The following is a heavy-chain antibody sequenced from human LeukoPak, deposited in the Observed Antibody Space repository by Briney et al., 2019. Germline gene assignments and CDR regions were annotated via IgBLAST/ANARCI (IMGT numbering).Heavy chain of an antibody. CDR3: ARASSRDFWSGCIDAFDI. Sequence: PGGSLRLSCAASGFTFSSYSMNWVRQAPGMGLEWVSSISSSSSYIYYADSVKGRFTISRDNAKNSLYLQMNSLRAEDTAVYYCARASSRDFWSGCIDAFDIWGQGTMVTVSS. V-gene: IGHV3-21*01. CDR1: GFTFSSYS. CDR2: ISSSSSYI. D-gene: IGHD3-3*01. J-gene: IGHJ3*02.